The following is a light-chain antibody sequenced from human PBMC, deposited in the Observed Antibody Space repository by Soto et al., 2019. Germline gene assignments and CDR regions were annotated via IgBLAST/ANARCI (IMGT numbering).Light chain of an antibody. CDR2: DIS. CDR3: SSYAGSNNYV. V-gene: IGLV2-8*01. J-gene: IGLJ1*01. CDR1: SSDVGGYNY. Sequence: QSVLTQPPSASGSPGQSVTISCTGTSSDVGGYNYVSWYQQHPGKAPKLMIYDISKRPSGVPDRFSGSKSGNTASLTVSGLQAEDEAGYYCSSYAGSNNYVFGTGTKLTVL.